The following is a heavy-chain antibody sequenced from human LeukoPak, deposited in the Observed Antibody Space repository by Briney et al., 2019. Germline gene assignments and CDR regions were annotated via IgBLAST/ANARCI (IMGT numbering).Heavy chain of an antibody. CDR2: ISSSSSYI. CDR3: AREVAVVPAKRFDP. V-gene: IGHV3-21*01. Sequence: GGSLRLSCAASGFTFSSYSMNWVRQAPGKGLEWVSSISSSSSYIYYADSVKGRFTISRDNAKNSLYLQMNSLRAEDTAVYYCAREVAVVPAKRFDPWGQGTLVTVSS. CDR1: GFTFSSYS. J-gene: IGHJ5*02. D-gene: IGHD2-2*01.